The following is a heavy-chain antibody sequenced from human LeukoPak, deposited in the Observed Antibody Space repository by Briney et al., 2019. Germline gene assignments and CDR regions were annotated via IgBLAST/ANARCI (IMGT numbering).Heavy chain of an antibody. CDR2: ISSSSSYI. CDR1: GFTFSSYS. Sequence: PGGSLRLSCAASGFTFSSYSMNWVRQAPGKGLEWVSSISSSSSYIYYADSVKGRFTISRDNAKNSLYLQMNSLRAEDTALYYCARRESSYQNYYYYYHMDVWGKGTTVTVSS. D-gene: IGHD3-16*02. J-gene: IGHJ6*03. V-gene: IGHV3-21*04. CDR3: ARRESSYQNYYYYYHMDV.